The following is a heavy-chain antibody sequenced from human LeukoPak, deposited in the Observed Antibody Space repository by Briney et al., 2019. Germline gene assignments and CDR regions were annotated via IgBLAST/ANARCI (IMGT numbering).Heavy chain of an antibody. V-gene: IGHV4-59*08. J-gene: IGHJ4*02. CDR2: IYHNGGT. CDR3: ARHLRAVAGGRYFDY. CDR1: GGSFSGYY. D-gene: IGHD6-19*01. Sequence: SETLSLTCAVYGGSFSGYYWSWIRQPPGKGLEWIGYIYHNGGTNYNPSLQSRLTISVDTSKNQFSLKLSSVTAADTAVYYCARHLRAVAGGRYFDYWGQGTQVTVSS.